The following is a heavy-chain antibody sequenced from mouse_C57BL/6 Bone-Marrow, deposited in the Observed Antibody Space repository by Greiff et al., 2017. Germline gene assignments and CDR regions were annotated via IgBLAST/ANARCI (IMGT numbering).Heavy chain of an antibody. D-gene: IGHD1-1*01. CDR3: ARHEDYYGSSYYYAMDY. Sequence: QVQLQQSGAELVKPGASVKLSCKASGYTFTEYTIHWVKQRSGQGLEWIGWFYPGSGSIKYNEKFKDKATLTADKYSSTVYMELSRLTSEDSAVYFCARHEDYYGSSYYYAMDYWGQGTSVTVSS. J-gene: IGHJ4*01. CDR1: GYTFTEYT. V-gene: IGHV1-62-2*01. CDR2: FYPGSGSI.